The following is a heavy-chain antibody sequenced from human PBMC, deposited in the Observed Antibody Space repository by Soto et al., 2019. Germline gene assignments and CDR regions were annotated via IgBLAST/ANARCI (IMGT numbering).Heavy chain of an antibody. CDR1: GGSISSSSYY. CDR3: AKIVATTTGSIAVADTIDY. D-gene: IGHD6-19*01. CDR2: IYYSGST. J-gene: IGHJ4*02. V-gene: IGHV4-39*01. Sequence: QLQLQESGPGLVKPSETLSLTCTVSGGSISSSSYYWGWIRQPPGKGLEWIGSIYYSGSTYYKPSLKSRVTMSVDTAKNQFSLKRSSVTAADTAVYYCAKIVATTTGSIAVADTIDYWGQGTLVTVSS.